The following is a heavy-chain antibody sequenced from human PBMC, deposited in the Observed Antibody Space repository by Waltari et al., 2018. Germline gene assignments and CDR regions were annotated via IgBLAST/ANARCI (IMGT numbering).Heavy chain of an antibody. CDR2: INHSGRP. Sequence: QVQLQQWGAGLLKPSETLSLTCAVYGGSFSGYYWSWIRQPPGKGREWNGEINHSGRPNYSPSLKGRVTISVDTSKNQFALKLSSVTAADTAVYYCARKITMVRGGYNWFDPWGQGTLVTVSS. D-gene: IGHD3-10*01. CDR3: ARKITMVRGGYNWFDP. V-gene: IGHV4-34*01. CDR1: GGSFSGYY. J-gene: IGHJ5*02.